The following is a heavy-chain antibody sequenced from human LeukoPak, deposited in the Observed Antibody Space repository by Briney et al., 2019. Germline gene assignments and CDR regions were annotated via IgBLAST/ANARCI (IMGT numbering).Heavy chain of an antibody. Sequence: PGGSLRLSCAASGFTFSSYGMHWVRQAPGKGLEWVAVIWYDGSNKYYTDSVKGRFTISRDNSKNTLYLQMNSLRAEDTAVYYCARGHSVAGTGFYFDYWGQGTLVTVSP. J-gene: IGHJ4*02. CDR1: GFTFSSYG. V-gene: IGHV3-33*01. CDR3: ARGHSVAGTGFYFDY. D-gene: IGHD6-19*01. CDR2: IWYDGSNK.